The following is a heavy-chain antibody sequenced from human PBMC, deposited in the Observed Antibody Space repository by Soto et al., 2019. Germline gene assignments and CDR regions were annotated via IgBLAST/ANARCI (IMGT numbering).Heavy chain of an antibody. J-gene: IGHJ4*02. Sequence: QVQLQESGPGLVKPSQTLSLTCTVSGGSMDTIGFYWTWIRQHPGKGLEWIGYIYDSGSTYYNPSLKSRISTSVDTSKNHFSLGLTSVTAADTAVYYCARSPRRYSSGWYDYFDYWGQGTLVSVSS. CDR2: IYDSGST. V-gene: IGHV4-31*03. CDR1: GGSMDTIGFY. D-gene: IGHD6-19*01. CDR3: ARSPRRYSSGWYDYFDY.